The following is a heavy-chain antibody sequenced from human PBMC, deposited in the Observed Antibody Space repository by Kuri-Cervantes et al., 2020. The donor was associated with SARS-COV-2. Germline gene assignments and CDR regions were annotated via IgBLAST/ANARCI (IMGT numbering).Heavy chain of an antibody. Sequence: ASVKVSCKASTYTFTTYDINWVRQAPGQGLEWMGIINPSGGSTSYAQKFQGRVTTTRDTSTSTVYMELSSLRSEDTAVYYCARGYDSSGYYYDYWGQGTLVTVSS. J-gene: IGHJ4*02. CDR1: TYTFTTYD. CDR3: ARGYDSSGYYYDY. D-gene: IGHD3-22*01. CDR2: INPSGGST. V-gene: IGHV1-46*01.